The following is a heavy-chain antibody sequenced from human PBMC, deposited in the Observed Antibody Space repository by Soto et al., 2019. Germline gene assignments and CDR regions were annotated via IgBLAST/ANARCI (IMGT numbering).Heavy chain of an antibody. Sequence: SVKVSCKASGGTFSSYRINWVRQAPGQGLEWVGGIVPIYRTADYAQKFQGRVTITADESARTSYMELRSLKPQDTAVYYCVRDSGAKLSSSWGQGTLVTVSS. D-gene: IGHD6-13*01. J-gene: IGHJ4*02. CDR1: GGTFSSYR. CDR2: IVPIYRTA. V-gene: IGHV1-69*13. CDR3: VRDSGAKLSSS.